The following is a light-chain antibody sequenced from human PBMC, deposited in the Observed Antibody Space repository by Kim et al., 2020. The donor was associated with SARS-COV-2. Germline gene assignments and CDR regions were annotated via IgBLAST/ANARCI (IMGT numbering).Light chain of an antibody. Sequence: GQSLTLSGTGTSSDVGGYNYVSGYHQHPGKAPQLMIYDVSNRPSGVSNRFSGSKSGNTASLTISGLQAEDEADYYCSSYTSSSTVVFGGGTQLTVL. J-gene: IGLJ2*01. CDR2: DVS. CDR3: SSYTSSSTVV. CDR1: SSDVGGYNY. V-gene: IGLV2-14*03.